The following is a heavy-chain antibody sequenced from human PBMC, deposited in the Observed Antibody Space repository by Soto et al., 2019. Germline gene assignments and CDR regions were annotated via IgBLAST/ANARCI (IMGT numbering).Heavy chain of an antibody. J-gene: IGHJ4*02. Sequence: QVQLVESGGGVVQPGRSLRLSCAASGFTFSSYGMHWVRQAPGKGLEWVAVISYDGSNKYYADSVKGRFTISRDNSKNTLYLQMNSLRAENTAVYYCAKDYDIAVAGHKQTVFDYWGQGTLVTVSS. CDR3: AKDYDIAVAGHKQTVFDY. D-gene: IGHD6-19*01. CDR1: GFTFSSYG. CDR2: ISYDGSNK. V-gene: IGHV3-30*18.